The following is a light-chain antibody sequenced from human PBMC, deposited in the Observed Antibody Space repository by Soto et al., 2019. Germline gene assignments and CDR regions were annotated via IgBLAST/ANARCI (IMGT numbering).Light chain of an antibody. CDR2: AAS. CDR3: LQDYHYPRS. Sequence: AIRMTQSPSSLSASVGDRVTITCRASQGIRNDLGWYQQKPGKAPMLLIYAASRLQSGVPSRFSGSGSGTYFTLSLSSLQPEVFATYYCLQDYHYPRSFGQGTQVDIK. J-gene: IGKJ1*01. CDR1: QGIRND. V-gene: IGKV1-6*01.